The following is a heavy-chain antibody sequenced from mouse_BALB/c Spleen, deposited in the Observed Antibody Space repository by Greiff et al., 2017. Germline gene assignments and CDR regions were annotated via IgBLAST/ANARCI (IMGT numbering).Heavy chain of an antibody. Sequence: VQLQQSGAELVRPGASVTLSCKASGYTFTDYEMHWVKQTPVHGLEWIGAIDPETGGTAYNQKFKGKATLTADKSSSTAYMELRSLTSEDSAVYYCTSEAWFAYWGQGTTLTVSS. J-gene: IGHJ2*01. CDR2: IDPETGGT. CDR3: TSEAWFAY. V-gene: IGHV1-15*01. CDR1: GYTFTDYE. D-gene: IGHD2-2*01.